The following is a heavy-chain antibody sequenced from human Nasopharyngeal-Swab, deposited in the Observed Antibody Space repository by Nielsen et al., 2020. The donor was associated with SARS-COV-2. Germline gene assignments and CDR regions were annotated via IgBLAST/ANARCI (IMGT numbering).Heavy chain of an antibody. V-gene: IGHV3-7*01. CDR2: MKQDGSEK. D-gene: IGHD2-2*01. J-gene: IGHJ6*02. Sequence: GGSLRLSCAASGFTFSSYWMSWVRQAPGKGLEWVANMKQDGSEKYYVDSVKGRFTISRDNAKNSLYLQMNSLRAEDTAVYYCARDGGGGEDCSSTSCYLDYYYYYGMDVWGQGTTVTVSS. CDR3: ARDGGGGEDCSSTSCYLDYYYYYGMDV. CDR1: GFTFSSYW.